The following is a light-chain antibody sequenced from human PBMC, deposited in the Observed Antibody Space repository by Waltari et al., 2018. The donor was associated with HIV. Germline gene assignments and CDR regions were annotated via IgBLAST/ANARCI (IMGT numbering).Light chain of an antibody. V-gene: IGLV1-47*01. J-gene: IGLJ2*01. Sequence: QSVLTQPPSASGTPGQSVPLSCSGTSSNIGTNSVYWYQQFPGSAPKLLIYRNNKRPSGAPDRFSGSKSGTSASLDISGLRSDDEAEYYCAAWDDTLTVVFGGGTKLTVL. CDR2: RNN. CDR3: AAWDDTLTVV. CDR1: SSNIGTNS.